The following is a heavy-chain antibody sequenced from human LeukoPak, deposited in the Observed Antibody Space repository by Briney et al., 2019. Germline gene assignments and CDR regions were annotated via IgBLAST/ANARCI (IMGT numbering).Heavy chain of an antibody. Sequence: PGGSLRLSYAASGFIFSDYYMNWIRQAPGKGLEWVSFITSSGSTIHYADSVKGRFTISRDNAKNSLYLQMNSLRAEDTAVYYCARVETGSSYWGQGTLVTVSS. CDR3: ARVETGSSY. CDR2: ITSSGSTI. D-gene: IGHD1-26*01. V-gene: IGHV3-11*01. J-gene: IGHJ4*02. CDR1: GFIFSDYY.